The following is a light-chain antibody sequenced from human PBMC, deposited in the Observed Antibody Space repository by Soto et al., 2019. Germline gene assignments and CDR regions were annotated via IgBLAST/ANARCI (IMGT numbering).Light chain of an antibody. Sequence: QSVLTQPPSVSGAPGQRVTISCTGTSSNIGAGYDVHWYQQLPGTAPKLLISGDTNRPSGVPDRFSGSKSGTSASLAITGLQDEDEADYYCQSYDNSLSGWLFGGGTKLTVL. J-gene: IGLJ2*01. CDR3: QSYDNSLSGWL. CDR2: GDT. CDR1: SSNIGAGYD. V-gene: IGLV1-40*01.